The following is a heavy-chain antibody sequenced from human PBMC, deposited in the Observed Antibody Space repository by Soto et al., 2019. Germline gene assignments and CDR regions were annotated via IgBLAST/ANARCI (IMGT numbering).Heavy chain of an antibody. D-gene: IGHD2-2*01. Sequence: QVQLVQSGAEVTKPGSSVKVSCKASGGTFSSYAISWVRQAPGQGLEWMGGIIPIFGTANYAQKFQGRVTINADESTSTAYMELSSLRSEDTAVYYCARGQCISTSCPFDYWGQGTLVTVSS. V-gene: IGHV1-69*12. CDR3: ARGQCISTSCPFDY. J-gene: IGHJ4*02. CDR2: IIPIFGTA. CDR1: GGTFSSYA.